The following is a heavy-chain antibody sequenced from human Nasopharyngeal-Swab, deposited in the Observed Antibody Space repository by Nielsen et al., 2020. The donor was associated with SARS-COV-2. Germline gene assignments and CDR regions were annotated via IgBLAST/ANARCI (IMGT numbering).Heavy chain of an antibody. J-gene: IGHJ4*02. CDR1: GFTVSSNY. CDR3: AKDLRGPYFF. CDR2: IYSGGST. V-gene: IGHV3-53*01. D-gene: IGHD2/OR15-2a*01. Sequence: GGSLRLSCAASGFTVSSNYMSWVRQAPGKGLEWVSVIYSGGSTYYADSVKGRFTISRDNSKNTLSLQMNSLRAKDTAVYYCAKDLRGPYFFWGQGTLVTVSS.